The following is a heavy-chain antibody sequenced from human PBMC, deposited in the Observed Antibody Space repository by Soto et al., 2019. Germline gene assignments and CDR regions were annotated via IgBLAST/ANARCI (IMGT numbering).Heavy chain of an antibody. Sequence: SETLSLTCAVSGGSFSDYYWSWIRQSPGKGLEWIGDINHSGGTNYNPTLKSRVTISGDTSRSQFSLRLNSVTAADTAVYYCESGFSCSGTAWNGYYYFDSWGLGTLVTVSS. CDR3: ESGFSCSGTAWNGYYYFDS. CDR2: INHSGGT. D-gene: IGHD3-3*01. CDR1: GGSFSDYY. V-gene: IGHV4-34*01. J-gene: IGHJ4*02.